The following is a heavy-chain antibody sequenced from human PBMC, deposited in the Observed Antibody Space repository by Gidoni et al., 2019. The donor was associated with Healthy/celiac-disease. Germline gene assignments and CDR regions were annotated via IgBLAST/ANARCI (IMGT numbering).Heavy chain of an antibody. D-gene: IGHD6-13*01. V-gene: IGHV3-30*02. CDR3: AKDAPGYSSSWYFDY. Sequence: QVQLVESGGGVVQPGGSLRLSCAASGFPFSSYGMHWVRQAPGKGLEWVAFIRYDGSNKYYADSVKGRFTISRDNSKNTLYLQMNSLRAEDTAVYYCAKDAPGYSSSWYFDYWGQGTLVTVSS. CDR1: GFPFSSYG. CDR2: IRYDGSNK. J-gene: IGHJ4*02.